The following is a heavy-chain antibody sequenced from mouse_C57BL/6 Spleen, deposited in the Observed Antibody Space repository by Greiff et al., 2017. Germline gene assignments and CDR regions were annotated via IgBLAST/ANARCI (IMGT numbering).Heavy chain of an antibody. Sequence: QVQLQQSGAELVRPGTSVKVSCTASGYAFTNYLIEWVKQRPGQGLEWIGVINPGSGGNKYNEKFKGKARMTADKSSSTAYMQLSSLTSEDSAVYFCARDGSSPFAYWGQGTLVTVSA. J-gene: IGHJ3*01. CDR1: GYAFTNYL. CDR3: ARDGSSPFAY. CDR2: INPGSGGN. V-gene: IGHV1-54*01. D-gene: IGHD1-1*01.